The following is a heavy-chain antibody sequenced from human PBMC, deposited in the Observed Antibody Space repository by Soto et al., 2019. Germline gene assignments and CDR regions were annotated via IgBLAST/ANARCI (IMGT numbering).Heavy chain of an antibody. J-gene: IGHJ3*02. D-gene: IGHD2-15*01. CDR2: IIPIFGTA. CDR3: ARGYTGPGGKRWDGAFDI. V-gene: IGHV1-69*13. CDR1: GGTFSSYA. Sequence: SVKVSCKASGGTFSSYAISWVRQAPGQGLEWMGGIIPIFGTANYAQKFQGRVTITADESTSTAYMELSSLRSEDTAVYYCARGYTGPGGKRWDGAFDIWGQGAMVTV.